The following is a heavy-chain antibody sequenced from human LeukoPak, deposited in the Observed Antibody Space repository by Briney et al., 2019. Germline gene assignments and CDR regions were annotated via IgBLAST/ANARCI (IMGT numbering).Heavy chain of an antibody. J-gene: IGHJ6*02. Sequence: GSSMKVSCNASGGTFSSNAISWVRQAPGQGLEWMGGIIPIFGTANYAQKFQGRVTITADESTSTAYMELSSLRSEDTAVYYCARGDREYGMDVWGQGTTVTVSS. CDR3: ARGDREYGMDV. D-gene: IGHD5-24*01. CDR1: GGTFSSNA. CDR2: IIPIFGTA. V-gene: IGHV1-69*01.